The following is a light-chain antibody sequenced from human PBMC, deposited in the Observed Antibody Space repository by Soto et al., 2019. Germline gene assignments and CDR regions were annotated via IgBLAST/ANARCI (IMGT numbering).Light chain of an antibody. Sequence: GDRVTVTCRASQSISSWLAWYQQKPGKAPTLLIYKASTLESGVPSRFSGSGSGTEFTLTISSLQPDDSAAYYCRQYKSYPPTFGQGTKVEIK. CDR2: KAS. V-gene: IGKV1-5*03. CDR1: QSISSW. CDR3: RQYKSYPPT. J-gene: IGKJ1*01.